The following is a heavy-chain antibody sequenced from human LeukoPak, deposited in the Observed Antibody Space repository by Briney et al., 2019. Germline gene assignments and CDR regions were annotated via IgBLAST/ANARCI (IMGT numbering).Heavy chain of an antibody. D-gene: IGHD5-12*01. CDR1: GFTFSSYS. Sequence: PGGSLRLSCAASGFTFSSYSMNWVRQAPGKGLVWVSRINTDGSSTSYADSVKGRFTISRDNAKNSLYLQMNSLRAEDTALYYCAKDMIPSGYVLGAFDIWGQGTMVTVSS. CDR2: INTDGSST. V-gene: IGHV3-74*01. J-gene: IGHJ3*02. CDR3: AKDMIPSGYVLGAFDI.